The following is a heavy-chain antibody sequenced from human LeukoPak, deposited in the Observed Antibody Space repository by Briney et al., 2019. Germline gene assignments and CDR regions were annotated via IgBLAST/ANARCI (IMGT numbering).Heavy chain of an antibody. CDR1: GSIFTSYW. Sequence: GASLQISCKGSGSIFTSYWIGWVRQLPGKGLEWMGIIYPGDSDTRYSPSFQGQVTISADKSISTAYLQWSSLKASDTAMYYCARRDYYGSGSTGMDVWGKGTTVTVSS. J-gene: IGHJ6*04. V-gene: IGHV5-51*01. D-gene: IGHD3-10*01. CDR3: ARRDYYGSGSTGMDV. CDR2: IYPGDSDT.